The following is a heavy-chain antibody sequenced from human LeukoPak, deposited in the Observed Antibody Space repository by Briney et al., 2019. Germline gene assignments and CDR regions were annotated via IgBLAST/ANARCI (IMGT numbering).Heavy chain of an antibody. J-gene: IGHJ6*02. Sequence: GGSLRLSCAASGFTFSRYAMSWVRQAPGKGLEWVSTFGNSAHYADSVKGRFTISRDNSKNTLYLQMSSLRADGTAVYYCTNHGVYSGSYSMDVWGQGTTVIVSS. CDR3: TNHGVYSGSYSMDV. CDR2: FGNSA. V-gene: IGHV3-23*01. D-gene: IGHD1-26*01. CDR1: GFTFSRYA.